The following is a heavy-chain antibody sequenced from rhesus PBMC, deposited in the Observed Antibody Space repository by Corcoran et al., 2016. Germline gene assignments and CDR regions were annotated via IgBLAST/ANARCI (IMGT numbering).Heavy chain of an antibody. D-gene: IGHD6S26*01. Sequence: LSCAASGFTFSDNYIFWVCFISNKAYGGTAEDAASVKGRFTISRDDSKSIAYLQMNSLKTEDTAVYYCTRSYTSGWSYFDYWGQGVLVTVSS. CDR3: TRSYTSGWSYFDY. CDR2: ISNKAYGGTA. V-gene: IGHV3-6*01. J-gene: IGHJ4*01. CDR1: GFTFSDNY.